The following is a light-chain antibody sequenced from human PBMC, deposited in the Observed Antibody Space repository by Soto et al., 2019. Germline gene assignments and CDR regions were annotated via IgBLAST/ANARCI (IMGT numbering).Light chain of an antibody. V-gene: IGKV1-5*01. J-gene: IGKJ2*01. CDR2: DAS. CDR1: PSISDW. CDR3: QEYKSAT. Sequence: DIQMTQSPSTLSASVGDRVTITCRASPSISDWLAWYQQKPGKAPKLLIYDASTLQSGVPSRFSGSGSGTDFTLTNSSLQPDDFAPYYCQEYKSATFGQGTKLEIE.